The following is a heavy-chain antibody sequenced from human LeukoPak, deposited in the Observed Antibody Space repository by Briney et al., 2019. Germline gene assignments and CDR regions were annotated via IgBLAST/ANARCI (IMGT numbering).Heavy chain of an antibody. CDR3: ARGGTDYYDSSGFSGY. J-gene: IGHJ4*02. Sequence: ASVKVSCKASGYTFTSYYMHWVRQAPGQGLEWMGIMNPSGGSTTYAPNFQGRVTMTRDTSTSTVYMELSSLRSEDTAVYFCARGGTDYYDSSGFSGYWGQGTLVTVSS. D-gene: IGHD3-22*01. CDR2: MNPSGGST. CDR1: GYTFTSYY. V-gene: IGHV1-46*01.